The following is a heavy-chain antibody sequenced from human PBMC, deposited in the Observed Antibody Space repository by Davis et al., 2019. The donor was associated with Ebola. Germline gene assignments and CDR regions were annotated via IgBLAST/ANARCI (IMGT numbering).Heavy chain of an antibody. D-gene: IGHD2/OR15-2a*01. CDR1: GFTFSSYS. V-gene: IGHV3-30*03. CDR2: MSNDGTKT. CDR3: ARTYRSFRPEYYGMDV. J-gene: IGHJ6*02. Sequence: GGSLRLSCAASGFTFSSYSMNWVRQAPGKGLDWVALMSNDGTKTYYADSVKGRFTISRDTSKNMWNLQMNSLRVEDTALYYCARTYRSFRPEYYGMDVWGRGTTVIVSS.